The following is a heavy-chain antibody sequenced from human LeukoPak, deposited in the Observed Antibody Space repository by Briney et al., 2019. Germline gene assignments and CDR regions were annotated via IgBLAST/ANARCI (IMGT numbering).Heavy chain of an antibody. CDR3: ARVPTMITFGGVIVPDAFDI. CDR1: GGSISSYY. Sequence: PPETLSLTCTVSGGSISSYYWSWIRQPPGKGLEWIGYIYYSGSTNYNPSLKSRVTISVDTSKNQFSLKLSSVTAADTAVYYCARVPTMITFGGVIVPDAFDIWGQGTMVTVSS. V-gene: IGHV4-59*01. D-gene: IGHD3-16*02. J-gene: IGHJ3*02. CDR2: IYYSGST.